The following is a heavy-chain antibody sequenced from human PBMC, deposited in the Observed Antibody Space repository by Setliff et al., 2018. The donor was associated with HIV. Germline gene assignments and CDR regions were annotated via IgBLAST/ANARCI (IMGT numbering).Heavy chain of an antibody. CDR1: GGSFSGYY. Sequence: PSETLSLTCAVYGGSFSGYYWSWIRQPPGKGLEWIGEINHSGSTNYNPSLKSRVTISVDTSKNQFSLELTSLTAADTAVYYCATRPRIAARPFDYWGQGMLVTVSS. J-gene: IGHJ4*02. CDR3: ATRPRIAARPFDY. V-gene: IGHV4-34*01. D-gene: IGHD6-6*01. CDR2: INHSGST.